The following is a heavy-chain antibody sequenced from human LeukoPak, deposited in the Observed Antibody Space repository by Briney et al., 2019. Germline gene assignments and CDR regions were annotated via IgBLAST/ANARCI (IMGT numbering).Heavy chain of an antibody. CDR1: GYTFTSYD. CDR3: ARADYYYYYGMDV. J-gene: IGHJ6*02. CDR2: INPNSGGT. Sequence: ASVKVSCKASGYTFTSYDINWVRQAPGQGLEWMGWINPNSGGTNYAQKFQGRVTMTRDTSISTAYMELSRLRSDDTAVYYCARADYYYYYGMDVWGQGTTVTVSS. V-gene: IGHV1-2*02.